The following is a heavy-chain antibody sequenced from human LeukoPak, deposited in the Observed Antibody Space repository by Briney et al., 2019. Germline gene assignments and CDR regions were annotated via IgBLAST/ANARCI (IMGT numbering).Heavy chain of an antibody. D-gene: IGHD5-18*01. CDR2: INSDGSIT. CDR3: ARDAVDTANAV. Sequence: GGSLRLSCAASGFTVSSNYMSWVRQAPGKGLVWVSHINSDGSITSYADSVKGRFTISRDNAKNTLYLQMNSLGAEDTAVYYCARDAVDTANAVWGQGTTVTVSS. CDR1: GFTVSSNY. V-gene: IGHV3-74*01. J-gene: IGHJ6*02.